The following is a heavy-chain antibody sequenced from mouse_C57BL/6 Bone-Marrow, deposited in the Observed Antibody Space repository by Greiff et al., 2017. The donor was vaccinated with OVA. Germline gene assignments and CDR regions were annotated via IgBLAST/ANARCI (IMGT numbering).Heavy chain of an antibody. CDR3: ARYAGSSFDWYFDG. V-gene: IGHV7-3*01. J-gene: IGHJ1*03. CDR2: IRNKANGYTT. Sequence: EVMLVESGGGLVQPGGSLSLSCAASGFTFTDYYMSWVRQPPGKALEWLGFIRNKANGYTTEYSASVKGRFTISRDNSQSILDLQMNALRAEDSAKYYWARYAGSSFDWYFDGWGTGTTVTVSS. D-gene: IGHD1-1*01. CDR1: GFTFTDYY.